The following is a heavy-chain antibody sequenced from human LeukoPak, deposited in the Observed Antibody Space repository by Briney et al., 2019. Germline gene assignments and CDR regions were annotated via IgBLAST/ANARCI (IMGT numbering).Heavy chain of an antibody. CDR1: GFTVSSNY. CDR3: ARDGPDCSSTSCPFDY. J-gene: IGHJ4*02. CDR2: IYSGGST. Sequence: EPGGSLRLSCAASGFTVSSNYMSWVRQAPGKGLEWVSVIYSGGSTYYADSVKGRFTISRDNSKNTLYLQMNSLRAEDTAVYYCARDGPDCSSTSCPFDYWGQGTLVTVSS. V-gene: IGHV3-66*01. D-gene: IGHD2-2*01.